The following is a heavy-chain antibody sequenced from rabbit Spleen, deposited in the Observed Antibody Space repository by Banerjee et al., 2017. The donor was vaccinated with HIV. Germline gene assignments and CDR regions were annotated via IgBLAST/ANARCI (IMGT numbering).Heavy chain of an antibody. CDR2: INTATGKP. CDR3: ARDLAGAIGWNFNL. V-gene: IGHV1S45*01. J-gene: IGHJ4*01. Sequence: QEELEESGGGLVKPAGSLTLTCKASGFSFSDRDVMCWVRQAPGKGLEWIACINTATGKPVYATWAKGRFTISTISSTTVTLQMTSLTAADTATYFCARDLAGAIGWNFNLWGQGTLVTVS. D-gene: IGHD4-1*01. CDR1: GFSFSDRDV.